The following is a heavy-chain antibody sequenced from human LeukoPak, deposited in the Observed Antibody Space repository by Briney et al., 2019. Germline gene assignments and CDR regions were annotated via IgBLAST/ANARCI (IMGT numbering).Heavy chain of an antibody. CDR2: IKQDGSEK. Sequence: PGGSLRLSCAASGFTFSSYWMSWVRQAPGKGLEWVANIKQDGSEKYYVDSVKGRFTISRDNAKNSLFLQLNSLRAEDTAVYYCATYYGSGSWFDYWGQGTLVTVSS. V-gene: IGHV3-7*01. CDR3: ATYYGSGSWFDY. J-gene: IGHJ4*02. CDR1: GFTFSSYW. D-gene: IGHD3-10*01.